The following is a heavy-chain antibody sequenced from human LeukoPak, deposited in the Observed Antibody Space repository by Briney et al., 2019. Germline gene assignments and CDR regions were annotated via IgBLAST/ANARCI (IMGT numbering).Heavy chain of an antibody. CDR3: AELGITMIGGV. J-gene: IGHJ6*04. CDR2: ISSSSSYI. V-gene: IGHV3-21*01. CDR1: GFTFSSYS. Sequence: GGSLRPSCAASGFTFSSYSMNWVRQAPGKGLEWVSSISSSSSYIYYADSVKGRFTISRDNAKNSLYLQMNSLRAEDTAVYYCAELGITMIGGVWGKGTTVTISS. D-gene: IGHD3-10*02.